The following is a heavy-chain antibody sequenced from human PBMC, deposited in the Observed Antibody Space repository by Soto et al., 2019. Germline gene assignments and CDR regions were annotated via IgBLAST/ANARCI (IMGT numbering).Heavy chain of an antibody. V-gene: IGHV4-59*01. CDR1: SDSINSYY. Sequence: PSETLSLTCTVSSDSINSYYWNWIRQPPGKGLEWIGYIYDSGSTNYNPSLKSQVTISLDTSKNQFSLKVTSVTAADTAVYYCAGDPHRNYGMDVWGQGTTVTVSS. CDR2: IYDSGST. CDR3: AGDPHRNYGMDV. J-gene: IGHJ6*02.